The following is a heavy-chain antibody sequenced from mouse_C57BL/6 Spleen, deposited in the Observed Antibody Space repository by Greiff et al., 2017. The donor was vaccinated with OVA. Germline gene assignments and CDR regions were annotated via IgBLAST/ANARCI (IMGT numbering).Heavy chain of an antibody. V-gene: IGHV1-15*01. CDR1: GYTFTDYE. Sequence: QVQLQQSGAELVRPGASVTLSCKASGYTFTDYEMHWVKQTPVHGLEWIGAIDPETGGTAYNQKFKGKAILTADKSSSTAYMELRSLTSEDSAVYYCTRSLRWLRGAMDYWGQGTSVTVSS. CDR2: IDPETGGT. CDR3: TRSLRWLRGAMDY. J-gene: IGHJ4*01. D-gene: IGHD2-2*01.